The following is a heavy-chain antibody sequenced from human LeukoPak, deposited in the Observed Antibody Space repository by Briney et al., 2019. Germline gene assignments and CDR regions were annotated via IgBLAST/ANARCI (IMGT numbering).Heavy chain of an antibody. D-gene: IGHD1-14*01. CDR2: TYSGDTT. J-gene: IGHJ4*02. CDR1: GFIVRSNH. V-gene: IGHV3-66*01. Sequence: PGGSLRLSCAAFGFIVRSNHINWVRQAPGKGLEWVSITYSGDTTYYADSVKGRFIISRDDSKNTLSPQMNDLRVEDTAVYYCARERPDSRNLDSWGRGALVTVSS. CDR3: ARERPDSRNLDS.